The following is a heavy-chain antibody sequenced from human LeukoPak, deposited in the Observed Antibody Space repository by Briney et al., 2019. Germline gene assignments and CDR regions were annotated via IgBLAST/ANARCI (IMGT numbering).Heavy chain of an antibody. CDR2: INPNSGGT. V-gene: IGHV1-2*02. D-gene: IGHD3-22*01. Sequence: ASVKVPCKASGYTFTGYYMHWVRQAPGQGLEWMGWINPNSGGTNYAQKFQGRVTMTRDTSISTAYMELSRLRSDDTAVYYCARDLPYYYDSSGYYDYWGQGTLVTVSS. CDR1: GYTFTGYY. CDR3: ARDLPYYYDSSGYYDY. J-gene: IGHJ4*02.